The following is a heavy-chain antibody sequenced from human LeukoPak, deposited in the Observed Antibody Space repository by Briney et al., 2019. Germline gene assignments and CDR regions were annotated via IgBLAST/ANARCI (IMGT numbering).Heavy chain of an antibody. CDR2: ISYSGST. CDR1: GGSISSHY. CDR3: AREDYGPWYFDL. J-gene: IGHJ2*01. D-gene: IGHD4-17*01. Sequence: SETLSLTCTVSGGSISSHYWSWIRQPPGKGLEWIGYISYSGSTNYNPSLKSRVTISVDTSKNQFSLKLSSVTAADTAVYYCAREDYGPWYFDLWGRGTLVTVSS. V-gene: IGHV4-59*11.